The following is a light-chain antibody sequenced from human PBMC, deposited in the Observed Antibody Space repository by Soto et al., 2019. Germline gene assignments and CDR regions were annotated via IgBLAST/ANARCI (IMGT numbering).Light chain of an antibody. V-gene: IGKV1-5*01. CDR2: DAS. Sequence: DIQMTQSPSTLSASVGDRVTITCRASQSISSWLAWYQQKPGKAPKLLIYDASRLESGVPSRFSGSAAGTEFTLTISSLQPDDFATYYCQQYNSYSVTFGPGTKVDIK. J-gene: IGKJ3*01. CDR1: QSISSW. CDR3: QQYNSYSVT.